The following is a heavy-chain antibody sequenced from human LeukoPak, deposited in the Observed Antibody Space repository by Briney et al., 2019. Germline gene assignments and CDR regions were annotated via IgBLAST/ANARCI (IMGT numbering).Heavy chain of an antibody. CDR2: ISPDGNKE. J-gene: IGHJ4*02. CDR1: GFTFSIFG. CDR3: AKVNNYDDY. Sequence: RRSLRLPCAASGFTFSIFGIHWVRQAPGKGLEWVAAISPDGNKEYYTESVKGRFTVSRDNSKNMIYLQMNSLRGEDSAVYYCAKVNNYDDYWGQGTLVTVSS. V-gene: IGHV3-30*18. D-gene: IGHD1/OR15-1a*01.